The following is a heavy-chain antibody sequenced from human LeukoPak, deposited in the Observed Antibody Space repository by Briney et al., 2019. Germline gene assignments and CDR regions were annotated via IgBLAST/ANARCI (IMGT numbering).Heavy chain of an antibody. CDR2: IYYSGST. J-gene: IGHJ5*02. Sequence: SETLSLTCSVSDGSINSYYWNWIRRPPGKGLEWIGYIYYSGSTNYNPSLKSRVTISVDTSKNQFSLKLSSVTAADTAVYYCARVSIVDPYNWFDPWGQGTLVTVSS. CDR1: DGSINSYY. V-gene: IGHV4-59*01. CDR3: ARVSIVDPYNWFDP. D-gene: IGHD2-15*01.